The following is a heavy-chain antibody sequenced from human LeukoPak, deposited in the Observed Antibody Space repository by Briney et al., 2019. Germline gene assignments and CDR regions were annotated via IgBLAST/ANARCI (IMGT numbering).Heavy chain of an antibody. CDR1: GYTFTSYY. V-gene: IGHV1-46*01. CDR2: INPSGGST. Sequence: ASVKVSCKASGYTFTSYYMHWVRQAPGQGLEWMGIINPSGGSTSYAQKFQGRVTMTRDTSTSTVYMELSSLRSEDTAVYYCARAATRYCSSTSCYQYDYWGQGTLVTVSS. D-gene: IGHD2-2*01. J-gene: IGHJ4*02. CDR3: ARAATRYCSSTSCYQYDY.